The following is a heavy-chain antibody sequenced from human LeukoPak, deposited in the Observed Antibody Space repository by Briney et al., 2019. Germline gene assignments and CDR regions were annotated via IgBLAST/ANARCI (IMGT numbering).Heavy chain of an antibody. Sequence: SETLSLTCTVSGGSISSYYWSWIRQPPGKGLEWIGYIYYSGSTNYNPSLKSRVTISVDTSKNQFSLKLSSVTAAATAVYYCARHLYSSGWYGGPYGMDVWGQGTTVTVSS. CDR3: ARHLYSSGWYGGPYGMDV. J-gene: IGHJ6*02. V-gene: IGHV4-59*08. CDR2: IYYSGST. CDR1: GGSISSYY. D-gene: IGHD6-19*01.